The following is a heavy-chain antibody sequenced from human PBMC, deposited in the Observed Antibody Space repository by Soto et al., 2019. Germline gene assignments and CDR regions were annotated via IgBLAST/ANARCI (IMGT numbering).Heavy chain of an antibody. CDR3: AKDRSGKTRDFQH. D-gene: IGHD2-15*01. CDR1: GFTVSSNY. CDR2: IYSGGFT. Sequence: GGSLRLSCAASGFTVSSNYMSWVRQAPGSGLEWVSVIYSGGFTYYTYSVKGRFTISRDNSKNTLYLKMNSLRAEDTAVYYCAKDRSGKTRDFQHWGQGTLVTVSS. J-gene: IGHJ1*01. V-gene: IGHV3-53*01.